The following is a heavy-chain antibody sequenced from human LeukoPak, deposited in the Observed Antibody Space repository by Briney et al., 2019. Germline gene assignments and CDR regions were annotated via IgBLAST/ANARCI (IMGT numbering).Heavy chain of an antibody. Sequence: ASVKVSCKASGYTFTSHDINWVRQATGQGLEWMGWMNPNSGNTGYVQKFQGRITMTRDNSINTAYMQLSSLRSDDTAVHYCARIISYCSSTTCLRPYYYYMDVWGEGTTVIVSS. CDR3: ARIISYCSSTTCLRPYYYYMDV. CDR2: MNPNSGNT. V-gene: IGHV1-8*01. CDR1: GYTFTSHD. J-gene: IGHJ6*03. D-gene: IGHD2-2*01.